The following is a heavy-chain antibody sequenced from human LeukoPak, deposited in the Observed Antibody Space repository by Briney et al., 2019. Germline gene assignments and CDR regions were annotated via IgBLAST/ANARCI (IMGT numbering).Heavy chain of an antibody. D-gene: IGHD6-19*01. CDR3: ASVRRGIAVTRFDY. V-gene: IGHV4-4*07. J-gene: IGHJ4*02. CDR2: IYTSGST. Sequence: PSETLSLTCTVSGDSISSFYWTWIRQPAGKGLEWIGRIYTSGSTNYNPSLKSRVTMSVDTSKNQFSLKLSSVTAADTAVYYCASVRRGIAVTRFDYWGQGTLVTVSS. CDR1: GDSISSFY.